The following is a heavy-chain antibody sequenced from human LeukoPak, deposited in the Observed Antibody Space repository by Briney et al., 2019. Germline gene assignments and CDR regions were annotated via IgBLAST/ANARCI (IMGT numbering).Heavy chain of an antibody. V-gene: IGHV3-7*01. CDR1: GFTFSSYW. CDR3: AILWREGDYGSAFDV. J-gene: IGHJ3*01. Sequence: GGSLRLSCAASGFTFSSYWMSWVRQAPGKGLEWVANIKQDGSEKYYVDSVKGRFTISRDNAKNSLYLQMNSLRAEDTAVYYCAILWREGDYGSAFDVWGQGTMVTVSS. D-gene: IGHD4-17*01. CDR2: IKQDGSEK.